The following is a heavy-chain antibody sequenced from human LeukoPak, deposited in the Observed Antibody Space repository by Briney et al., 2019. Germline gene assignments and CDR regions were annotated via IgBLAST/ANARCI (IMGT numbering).Heavy chain of an antibody. D-gene: IGHD6-19*01. V-gene: IGHV4-34*01. CDR2: INHSGST. CDR1: GGSFSGYY. J-gene: IGHJ4*02. CDR3: ARGRGIAVAVNY. Sequence: SETLSLTCAVYGGSFSGYYWSWIRQPPGKGLEWIGEINHSGSTNYNPSLKSRVTISVDTSKNQFSPKLRSVTAADTAVYYCARGRGIAVAVNYWGQGTLVTVSS.